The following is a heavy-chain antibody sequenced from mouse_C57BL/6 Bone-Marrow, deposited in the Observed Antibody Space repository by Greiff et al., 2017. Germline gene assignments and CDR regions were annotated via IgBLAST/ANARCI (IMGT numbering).Heavy chain of an antibody. CDR1: GFTFSSYA. D-gene: IGHD1-1*01. CDR3: TRGDYYGSLDN. V-gene: IGHV5-9-1*02. CDR2: ISSGGDYI. Sequence: EVQLVESGEGLVKPGGSLKLSCAASGFTFSSYAMSWVRQTPEKRLEWVAYISSGGDYIYYADTVKGRFTISRDNARNTLYLQMRSLKSEDTAMYYCTRGDYYGSLDNWGQGTTLTVSS. J-gene: IGHJ2*01.